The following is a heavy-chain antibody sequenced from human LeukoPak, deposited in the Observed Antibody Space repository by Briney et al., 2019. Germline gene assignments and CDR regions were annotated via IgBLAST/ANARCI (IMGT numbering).Heavy chain of an antibody. CDR2: ISSSSSYT. CDR3: AAIPPGAATYDY. CDR1: GFTFSDYY. J-gene: IGHJ4*02. V-gene: IGHV3-11*03. D-gene: IGHD2-15*01. Sequence: GGSQRLSCAASGFTFSDYYMSWTRQAPGKGLEWVSYISSSSSYTNYADSVKGRFTISRDNAKNSLYLQMNSLRAEDTALYYCAAIPPGAATYDYWGQGTLVIVSS.